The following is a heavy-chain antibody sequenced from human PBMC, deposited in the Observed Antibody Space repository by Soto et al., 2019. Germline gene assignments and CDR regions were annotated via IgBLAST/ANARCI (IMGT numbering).Heavy chain of an antibody. Sequence: SETLSLTCTVSGGSISSWDYYWSWIRQPPGKGLEWIGYIYYSGSTYYNPSLKSRVTISVDTSKNQFSLKLSSVTAADTAVYYCARGVGDYYDSSGYLLAPSYWGQGTLVTVSS. J-gene: IGHJ4*02. CDR2: IYYSGST. CDR3: ARGVGDYYDSSGYLLAPSY. D-gene: IGHD3-22*01. V-gene: IGHV4-30-4*01. CDR1: GGSISSWDYY.